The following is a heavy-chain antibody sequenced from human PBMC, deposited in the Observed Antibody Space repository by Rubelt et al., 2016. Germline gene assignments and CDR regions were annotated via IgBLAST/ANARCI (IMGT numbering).Heavy chain of an antibody. D-gene: IGHD4-17*01. CDR3: ARGGGYGPFL. Sequence: QVHLQQWGAGLLKPSETLSLTCAVYGGSFSGYYWSWIRQPPGKGLEWIGEINHSGSTNYNPSLKSRVTISVDTSKKQFSLKLSSVTAADTAVYYCARGGGYGPFLWGQGTLVTVSS. CDR2: INHSGST. V-gene: IGHV4-34*01. J-gene: IGHJ4*02. CDR1: GGSFSGYY.